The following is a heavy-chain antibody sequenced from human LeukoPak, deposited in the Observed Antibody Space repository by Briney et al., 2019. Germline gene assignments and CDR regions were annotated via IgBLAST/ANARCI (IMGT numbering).Heavy chain of an antibody. CDR1: GYTFNRYW. CDR2: ILNDGGST. CDR3: VRHNYGYDY. Sequence: GGSLRLSCAASGYTFNRYWMHWVRQAPGEGPVWVAHILNDGGSTSYADSVKGRFTISRDNAKNTLSLQMNSLRAEDTAVYYCVRHNYGYDYWGQGTPVTVSS. V-gene: IGHV3-74*01. D-gene: IGHD5-18*01. J-gene: IGHJ4*02.